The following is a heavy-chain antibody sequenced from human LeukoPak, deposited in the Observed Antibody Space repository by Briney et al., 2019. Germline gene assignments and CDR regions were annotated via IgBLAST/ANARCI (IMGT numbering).Heavy chain of an antibody. D-gene: IGHD3-9*01. CDR3: ARHPYPHYDMLTGYPKSLNWFDP. Sequence: PSETLSLTCTVSGGSISSSSYYWGWIRQPPGKGLEWIGSIYYSGSTYYNPSLKSRVTISVDTSKNQFSLKLSSVTAADTAVYYCARHPYPHYDMLTGYPKSLNWFDPWGQGTLVTVSS. J-gene: IGHJ5*02. CDR2: IYYSGST. CDR1: GGSISSSSYY. V-gene: IGHV4-39*01.